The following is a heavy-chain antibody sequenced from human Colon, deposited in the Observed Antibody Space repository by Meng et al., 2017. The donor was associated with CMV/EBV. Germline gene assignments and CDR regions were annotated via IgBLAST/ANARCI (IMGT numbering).Heavy chain of an antibody. D-gene: IGHD3-10*01. CDR2: IYWDDDK. CDR3: AHRPYGSGSYFFDY. CDR1: GFSLSSSGLG. Sequence: QVTVQESGFTVEKPTHTLTLTCTFSGFSLSSSGLGVRWIRQPPGKALEWLGVIYWDDDKRYSPSLKSRLTITKDTSKNPVVLTMTNLDPLDTATYYCAHRPYGSGSYFFDYWGQGTLVTVSS. J-gene: IGHJ4*02. V-gene: IGHV2-5*02.